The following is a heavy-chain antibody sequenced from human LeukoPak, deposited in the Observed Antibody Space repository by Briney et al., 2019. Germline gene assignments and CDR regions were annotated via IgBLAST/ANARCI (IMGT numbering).Heavy chain of an antibody. CDR3: TTDLQQRTILLWFGGDLPLDV. CDR2: IKSKIDGGTT. CDR1: GFTFSNAW. D-gene: IGHD3-10*01. J-gene: IGHJ6*04. Sequence: GGSLRLSCAASGFTFSNAWMSWVRQAPGKGLEWVGRIKSKIDGGTTDYAAPVKGRFTISRDDSKNTLYLQMNSLKTEDTAVYYCTTDLQQRTILLWFGGDLPLDVWGKGTTVTVSS. V-gene: IGHV3-15*01.